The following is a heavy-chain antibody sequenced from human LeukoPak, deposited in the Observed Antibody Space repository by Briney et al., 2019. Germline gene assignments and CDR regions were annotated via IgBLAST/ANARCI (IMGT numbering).Heavy chain of an antibody. CDR3: ARGALMTTVTTFAY. CDR2: INRNSGGT. CDR1: GYTFTGYY. J-gene: IGHJ4*02. V-gene: IGHV1-2*02. Sequence: ASVKVSCKASGYTFTGYYMHWVRQAPGQGLEWMGWINRNSGGTNYAQKFQGRVTMTRDTSISTAYMELSRLRSDDTAVYYCARGALMTTVTTFAYWGQGTLVTVSS. D-gene: IGHD4-17*01.